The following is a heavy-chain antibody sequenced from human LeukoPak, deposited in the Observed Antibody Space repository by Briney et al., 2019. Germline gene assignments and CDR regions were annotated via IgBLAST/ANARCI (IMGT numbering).Heavy chain of an antibody. D-gene: IGHD4-11*01. V-gene: IGHV1-46*01. CDR2: INPSGGTS. CDR3: ARAYTYSSPLNYNWFDP. J-gene: IGHJ5*02. CDR1: GYIFSAYY. Sequence: ASVKVSCKASGYIFSAYYIHWVRQAPGQGLEWMGIINPSGGTSTYAQKFQGRVTMTRATSTSTVYMELSSLRSEDTAVYYCARAYTYSSPLNYNWFDPWGQGTLVTVSS.